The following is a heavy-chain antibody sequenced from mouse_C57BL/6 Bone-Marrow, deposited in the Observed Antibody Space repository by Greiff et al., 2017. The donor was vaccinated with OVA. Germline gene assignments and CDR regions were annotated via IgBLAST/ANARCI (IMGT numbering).Heavy chain of an antibody. D-gene: IGHD1-1*01. CDR1: GFTFSDYY. V-gene: IGHV5-16*01. J-gene: IGHJ1*03. Sequence: EVKLQESEGGLVQPGSSMKLSCTASGFTFSDYYMAWVRQVPEKGLEWVANINYDGSSTYYLDSLKSRFIISRANAKNILYMQISSLKSEDTATYYCARDGPGYYGSSPYWYYDVWGTGTTVTVSS. CDR3: ARDGPGYYGSSPYWYYDV. CDR2: INYDGSST.